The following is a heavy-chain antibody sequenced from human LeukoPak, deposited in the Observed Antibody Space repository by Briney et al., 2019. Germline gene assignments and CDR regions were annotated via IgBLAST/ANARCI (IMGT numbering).Heavy chain of an antibody. CDR1: GFTFSSYA. CDR2: ISYDGSNK. Sequence: PGRSLRLSCAASGFTFSSYAMHWVRQAPGKGLEWVAVISYDGSNKYYADSVKGRFTISRDNSKNTLYLQMNSLRAEDTAVYYCASDRGITLDDAFDIWGQGTMVTVSS. V-gene: IGHV3-30*04. J-gene: IGHJ3*02. D-gene: IGHD3-16*01. CDR3: ASDRGITLDDAFDI.